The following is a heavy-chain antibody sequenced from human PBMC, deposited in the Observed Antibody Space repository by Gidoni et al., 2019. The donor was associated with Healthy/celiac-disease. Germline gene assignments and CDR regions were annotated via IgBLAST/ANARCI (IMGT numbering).Heavy chain of an antibody. D-gene: IGHD3-22*01. V-gene: IGHV3-13*04. CDR3: ARGYYYDSSGYERLGMDV. J-gene: IGHJ6*02. CDR2: IGTAGDT. CDR1: GFTFSTYD. Sequence: EVQLVESGGGLVQPGGSLRLSCAASGFTFSTYDMPWVRQATGKVLEWVSAIGTAGDTYYPGSVKGRFTISRENAKNSLYLQMNSLRAGDTAVYYCARGYYYDSSGYERLGMDVWGQGTTVTVSS.